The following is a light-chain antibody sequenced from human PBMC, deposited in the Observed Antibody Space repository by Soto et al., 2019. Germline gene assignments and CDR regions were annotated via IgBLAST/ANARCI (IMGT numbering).Light chain of an antibody. CDR2: EVV. J-gene: IGLJ1*01. V-gene: IGLV2-8*01. CDR1: KNDLGGYDF. CDR3: RSYAGSNTYV. Sequence: QSALTQPPSASGSPGQSVTISCTGTKNDLGGYDFVSWYQHHPGKAPRLIIYEVVQRPSGVPDRFSGSKSGNTASLTVSGRQAADEADYYCRSYAGSNTYVFGSGTKLTVL.